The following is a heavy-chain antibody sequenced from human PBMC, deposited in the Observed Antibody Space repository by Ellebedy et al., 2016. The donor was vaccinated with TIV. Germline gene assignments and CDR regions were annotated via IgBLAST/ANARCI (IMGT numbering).Heavy chain of an antibody. CDR2: IYSDDST. CDR3: ARASFYDVDLSGWYFDI. V-gene: IGHV3-66*01. CDR1: GFAVRTNY. D-gene: IGHD3-10*02. J-gene: IGHJ2*01. Sequence: GGSLRLSCAASGFAVRTNYMTWVRQAPGKGLEWVSIIYSDDSTYYPDSVKGRFTISRDNSKNTLFLQMNSLRAEDTAVYYCARASFYDVDLSGWYFDIWGRGTLVTVSS.